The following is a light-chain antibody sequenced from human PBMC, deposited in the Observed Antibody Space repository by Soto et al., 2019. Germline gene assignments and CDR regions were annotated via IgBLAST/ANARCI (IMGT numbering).Light chain of an antibody. CDR3: QQYNTYYS. CDR1: QTISRW. CDR2: HAS. J-gene: IGKJ2*03. V-gene: IGKV1-5*01. Sequence: IQMTQSPSSLSASVVDRVTLTCRARQTISRWLAWYQQKPGKAPTLLIYHASNLQSGVPSRFSGSGSGTEFTLTSSSLQPEDFSAYYCQQYNTYYSFGQGTKLEIK.